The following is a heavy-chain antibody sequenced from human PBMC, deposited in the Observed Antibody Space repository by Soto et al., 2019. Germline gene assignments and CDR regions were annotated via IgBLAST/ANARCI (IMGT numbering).Heavy chain of an antibody. J-gene: IGHJ4*02. Sequence: GGSLRLSCTVSGFAFNNYGINWVRQAPGNGLEWVSSISKSDYTYYSDSVKGRFTIARDHAKNSVSLQISTLIVEDTAVYYCAREDSIIIPALSDFWGQGTLVTVSS. V-gene: IGHV3-21*01. CDR2: ISKSDYT. D-gene: IGHD2-2*01. CDR3: AREDSIIIPALSDF. CDR1: GFAFNNYG.